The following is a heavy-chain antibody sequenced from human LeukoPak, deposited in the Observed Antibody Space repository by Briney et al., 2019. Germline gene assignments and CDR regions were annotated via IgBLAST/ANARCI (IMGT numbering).Heavy chain of an antibody. D-gene: IGHD6-13*01. V-gene: IGHV3-11*01. CDR2: ISNSGSTI. Sequence: PGGSLRLSCAASGFTFSDYYMSWIRQAPGKGLEWVSYISNSGSTIYYADSVKGRFTISRDNAKNSLYLQMNSLRAEDTAVYYCATDLGILQRNMDVWGKGTTVTFSS. CDR1: GFTFSDYY. CDR3: ATDLGILQRNMDV. J-gene: IGHJ6*03.